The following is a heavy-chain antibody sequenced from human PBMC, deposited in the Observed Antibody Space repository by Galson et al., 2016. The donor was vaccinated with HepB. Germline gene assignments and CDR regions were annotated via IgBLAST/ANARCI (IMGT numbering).Heavy chain of an antibody. Sequence: SLRLSCAGSGFSLGAYWMVWVRQAPGKGLEWVANINRDGSEKYSLEGRFSISRDNAKNSLYLQMDSLRAEDTAGYYCARDVGYEALDYWDQGTLVTVSS. CDR3: ARDVGYEALDY. V-gene: IGHV3-7*01. J-gene: IGHJ4*02. CDR2: INRDGSEK. CDR1: GFSLGAYW. D-gene: IGHD2-2*01.